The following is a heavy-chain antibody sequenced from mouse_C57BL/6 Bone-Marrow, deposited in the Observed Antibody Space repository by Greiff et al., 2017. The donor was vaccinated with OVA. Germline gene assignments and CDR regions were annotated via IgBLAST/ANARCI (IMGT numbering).Heavy chain of an antibody. CDR3: ARRASDYNYWCFDD. Sequence: VQLQQSGAELVKPGASVKISCKASGYAFSSYWMNWVKQRPGQGLEWIGQIYPGDGDTNYNGKFKGKATLTADTYSRPAYMQLSSLTSEDAAVYYCARRASDYNYWCFDDWGTGTTVTVSS. CDR2: IYPGDGDT. V-gene: IGHV1-80*01. J-gene: IGHJ1*03. CDR1: GYAFSSYW. D-gene: IGHD1-3*01.